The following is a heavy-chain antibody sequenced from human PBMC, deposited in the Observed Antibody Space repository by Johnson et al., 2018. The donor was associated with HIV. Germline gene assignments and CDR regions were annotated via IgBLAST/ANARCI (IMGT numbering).Heavy chain of an antibody. CDR3: ARWVMVRGREGFDV. D-gene: IGHD3-10*01. V-gene: IGHV3-30*04. Sequence: VQLVESGGGVVQPGRSLRLSCAASGFTFSSYAMHWVRQAPGKGLEWVAVISYDGGNKYYADSVKGRFTISRDNSKNTLYLQMNSLRADDTAVYYCARWVMVRGREGFDVWGQGTMVTVSS. CDR1: GFTFSSYA. J-gene: IGHJ3*01. CDR2: ISYDGGNK.